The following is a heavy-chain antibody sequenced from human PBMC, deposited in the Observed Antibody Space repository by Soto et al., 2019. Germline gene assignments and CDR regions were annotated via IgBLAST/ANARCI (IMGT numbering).Heavy chain of an antibody. J-gene: IGHJ6*02. V-gene: IGHV4-34*01. Sequence: LPLTCPGYGGSFSGYYWSGIRQPPGKGLEWIGEINHSGSTNYNPSLKSRVTISVDTSKNQFSLKLSSVTAADTAVYYCARGGDYDFWSGYPYGMDVWGQGTTVTV. CDR1: GGSFSGYY. CDR2: INHSGST. CDR3: ARGGDYDFWSGYPYGMDV. D-gene: IGHD3-3*01.